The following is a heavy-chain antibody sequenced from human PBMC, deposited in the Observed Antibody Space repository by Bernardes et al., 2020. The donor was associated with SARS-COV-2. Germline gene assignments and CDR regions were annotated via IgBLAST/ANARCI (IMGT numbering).Heavy chain of an antibody. CDR3: TTGLPNREPENY. V-gene: IGHV3-15*07. CDR2: IRSKTGGGTT. Sequence: GGSLRLSCAATGFALSNAWMGWVRQAPGKGLEWVARIRSKTGGGTTDYPAPVRGRFNISRDDSKDALYLQLNSLQTEDTAVYYCTTGLPNREPENYWGQGTLVTVSS. D-gene: IGHD1-26*01. CDR1: GFALSNAW. J-gene: IGHJ4*02.